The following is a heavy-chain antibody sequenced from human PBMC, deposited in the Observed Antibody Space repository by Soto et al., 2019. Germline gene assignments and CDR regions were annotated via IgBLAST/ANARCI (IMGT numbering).Heavy chain of an antibody. Sequence: EVQLLESGGGLVQPGGSLRLSCAASAFTFSSYAMSWVRQAPGKGLEWVSSISGSGENTYYADSVKGRFTISRDNSKNTLYMQMNSLRAEDTAVYYCAKIGAFGVVISYFDYWGQGNLVTVSS. CDR2: ISGSGENT. J-gene: IGHJ4*02. V-gene: IGHV3-23*01. CDR1: AFTFSSYA. CDR3: AKIGAFGVVISYFDY. D-gene: IGHD3-3*01.